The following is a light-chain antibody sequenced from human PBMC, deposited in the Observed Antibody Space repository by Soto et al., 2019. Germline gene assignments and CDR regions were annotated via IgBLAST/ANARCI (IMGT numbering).Light chain of an antibody. V-gene: IGKV1-39*01. CDR2: AAS. CDR3: QQSYVART. J-gene: IGKJ1*01. CDR1: QSISNY. Sequence: DIQMTQSPSSLSASIGDRVTITCRATQSISNYVNWYQQKPGKVPKLLIYAASSLASGVPSRFSGSGSGTDFTLTISSLQPEDSATYYCQQSYVARTFGQGTKVDIK.